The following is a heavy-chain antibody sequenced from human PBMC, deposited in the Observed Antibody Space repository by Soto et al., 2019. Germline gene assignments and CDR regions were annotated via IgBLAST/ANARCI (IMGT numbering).Heavy chain of an antibody. J-gene: IGHJ5*02. CDR2: IYHSGST. Sequence: SETLSLTCAVSGGSISSGGYSWSWIRQPPGKGLEWIGYIYHSGSTYYNPSLKSRVTISVDRSKNQFSLKLSSVTAADTAVYYCARAIAAAGTRWLDPWGQGTLVTVSS. CDR1: GGSISSGGYS. D-gene: IGHD6-13*01. V-gene: IGHV4-30-2*01. CDR3: ARAIAAAGTRWLDP.